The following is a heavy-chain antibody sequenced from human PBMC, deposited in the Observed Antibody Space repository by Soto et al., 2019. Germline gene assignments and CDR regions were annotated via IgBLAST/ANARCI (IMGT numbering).Heavy chain of an antibody. D-gene: IGHD3-22*01. J-gene: IGHJ4*02. CDR3: AKPRGYYDSSGYPTPDY. V-gene: IGHV3-48*01. CDR1: GFTFSGYN. CDR2: ISSSSGTI. Sequence: EVQLVESGGGLVQPGGSLRLSCAASGFTFSGYNMNWVRQAPGTGLEWVSYISSSSGTIYYADSGKGRFTISRDNAKNSLYLQMNSMRAEDTAVYYCAKPRGYYDSSGYPTPDYWGQGTLVTVSS.